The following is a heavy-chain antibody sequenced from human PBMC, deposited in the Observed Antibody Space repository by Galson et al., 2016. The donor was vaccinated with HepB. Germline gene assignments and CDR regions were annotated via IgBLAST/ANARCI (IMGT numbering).Heavy chain of an antibody. CDR2: IGPSDSNT. CDR1: GYSFTTYW. D-gene: IGHD2-15*01. J-gene: IGHJ4*02. V-gene: IGHV5-10-1*01. CDR3: ARLPRVVVVEATDSLDY. Sequence: QSGAEVKKPGESLKISCKASGYSFTTYWINWVRQMPGKGLEWIGRIGPSDSNTNYGPSFQGHVTISADKSISSAYLQWNSLKASDTAVYYCARLPRVVVVEATDSLDYWGQGTLVTVSS.